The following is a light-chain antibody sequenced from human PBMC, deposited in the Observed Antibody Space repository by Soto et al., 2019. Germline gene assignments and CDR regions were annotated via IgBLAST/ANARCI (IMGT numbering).Light chain of an antibody. CDR3: PQYQNLWT. J-gene: IGKJ1*01. V-gene: IGKV3-15*01. CDR1: ERLTGN. CDR2: EVS. Sequence: IVMTQSPATLSLSPGERSTLSCRASERLTGNLAWYQHRPGQSPRLLIYEVSTRATYIPARFSGRGSRTEFTLTISGLQSEDFALYYCPQYQNLWTVGQGTKVEIK.